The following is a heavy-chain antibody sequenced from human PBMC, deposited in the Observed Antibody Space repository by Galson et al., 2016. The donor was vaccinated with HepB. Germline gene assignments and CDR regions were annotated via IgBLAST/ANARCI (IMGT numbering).Heavy chain of an antibody. Sequence: RLSCAASGFAFGDYAMHWVRQGPGKGLEWVSGISTNSGRKGYADSVKGRFTISRDNARNSLYLQMNSLRNEDTALYYCAKEMSDVLAFLEGRQSGDLGAFNIWGQGTVVTVSS. CDR2: ISTNSGRK. J-gene: IGHJ3*02. V-gene: IGHV3-9*01. D-gene: IGHD3-3*02. CDR1: GFAFGDYA. CDR3: AKEMSDVLAFLEGRQSGDLGAFNI.